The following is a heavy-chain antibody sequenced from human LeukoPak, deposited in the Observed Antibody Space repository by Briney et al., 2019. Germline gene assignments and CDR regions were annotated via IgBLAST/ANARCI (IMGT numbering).Heavy chain of an antibody. Sequence: GGSLRLSCTASGFTFRSHSMNWVRQAPGKGLEWVAFIRYDGSNKYYADSVKGRFTISRDNSKNTLYLQMNSLRAEDTAVYYCAKSIAAAGKSDYWGQGTLVTVSS. CDR1: GFTFRSHS. D-gene: IGHD6-13*01. CDR3: AKSIAAAGKSDY. CDR2: IRYDGSNK. J-gene: IGHJ4*02. V-gene: IGHV3-30*02.